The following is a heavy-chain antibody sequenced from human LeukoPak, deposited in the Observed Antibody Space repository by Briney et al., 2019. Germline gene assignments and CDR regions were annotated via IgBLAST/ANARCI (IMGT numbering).Heavy chain of an antibody. Sequence: GGSLTLSCAASGFTFSNSWMSWVRQSPGKGLEWVGRIKSKTDGGTTDYAAPVKGRFTISRDNSKNTLYLQMNSLKTEDTAVYYCTTATGTTGSAFDIWGQETMVTVSS. V-gene: IGHV3-15*01. CDR2: IKSKTDGGTT. D-gene: IGHD1-1*01. CDR1: GFTFSNSW. CDR3: TTATGTTGSAFDI. J-gene: IGHJ3*02.